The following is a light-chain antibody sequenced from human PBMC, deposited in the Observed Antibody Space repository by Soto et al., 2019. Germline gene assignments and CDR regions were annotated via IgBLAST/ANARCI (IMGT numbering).Light chain of an antibody. CDR3: QQYGSSPIT. Sequence: EIVMTQSPATLSLSPGERATLSCRASQSVTGYLAWYQQEPGQAPRLLIYGASSRATGIPDRFSGSGSGTDFTLTISRLEPEDFAVYYCQQYGSSPITFGQGTRLETK. J-gene: IGKJ5*01. CDR1: QSVTGY. V-gene: IGKV3-20*01. CDR2: GAS.